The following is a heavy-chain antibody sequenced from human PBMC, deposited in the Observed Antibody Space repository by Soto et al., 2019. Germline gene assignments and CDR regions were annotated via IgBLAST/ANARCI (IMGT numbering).Heavy chain of an antibody. D-gene: IGHD3-22*01. J-gene: IGHJ4*02. V-gene: IGHV3-15*01. CDR1: GFTFSNAW. CDR2: IKSKTDGGTT. Sequence: GGSLRLSCAASGFTFSNAWMSWVRQAPGKGLEWVGRIKSKTDGGTTDYAAPVKGRFTTSRDDSKNTLYLQMNSLKTEDTAVYYCTTGLYYYDSSGSFDYWGQGTLVTVSS. CDR3: TTGLYYYDSSGSFDY.